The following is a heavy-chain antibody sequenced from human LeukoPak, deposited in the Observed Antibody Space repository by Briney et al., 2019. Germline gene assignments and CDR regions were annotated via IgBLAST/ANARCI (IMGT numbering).Heavy chain of an antibody. J-gene: IGHJ4*02. Sequence: GGSLRLSWAASGFTFSSYGKHWVRQAPGKGLGWVAGISYDGSNKYYADSVKGRFTISRDNSKNTLYLQMNSLRAEDTAVYYCAKDGGDGYNNDFDYWGQGTLVTVSS. CDR3: AKDGGDGYNNDFDY. CDR1: GFTFSSYG. CDR2: ISYDGSNK. V-gene: IGHV3-30*18. D-gene: IGHD5-24*01.